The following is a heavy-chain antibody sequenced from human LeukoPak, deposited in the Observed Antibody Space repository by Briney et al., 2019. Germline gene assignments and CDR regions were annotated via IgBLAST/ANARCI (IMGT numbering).Heavy chain of an antibody. J-gene: IGHJ4*02. CDR1: GGSFSGYY. D-gene: IGHD3-16*02. CDR3: ARDWFTRLGGLSPDRAFDY. Sequence: ETLSLTCAVYGGSFSGYYWSWIRQPPGKGLEWVSGINWNGGSTGYVDSVKGRFTISRDNAKNSLYLQMNSLRAEDTALYYCARDWFTRLGGLSPDRAFDYWGQGTLVTVSS. V-gene: IGHV3-20*04. CDR2: INWNGGST.